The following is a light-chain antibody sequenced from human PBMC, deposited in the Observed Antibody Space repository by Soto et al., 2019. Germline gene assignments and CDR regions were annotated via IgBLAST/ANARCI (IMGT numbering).Light chain of an antibody. J-gene: IGKJ1*01. CDR2: GAS. Sequence: EIVMTQSPATLSVSPGERATLSCRASQSVSSNLAWYQQKPGQAPRLLIYGASTRATGIPARVSGSGSGAEFTLTISSLKSEDFEVYYCQQYNNWPRTFGQGTKVDIK. V-gene: IGKV3-15*01. CDR3: QQYNNWPRT. CDR1: QSVSSN.